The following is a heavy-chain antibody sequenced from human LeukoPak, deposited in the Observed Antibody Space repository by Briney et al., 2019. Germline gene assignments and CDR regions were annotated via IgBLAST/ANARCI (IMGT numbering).Heavy chain of an antibody. CDR2: ISYDGSNK. CDR1: GFTFSSYA. Sequence: GGSLRLSCAASGFTFSSYAMHWVRQAPGKGLEWVAVISYDGSNKYYADSVKGRFTISRDNSKNTLYLQMNSLRAEDTAVYYCARDGCFWSGYHAFDLWGQGTMVTVSS. J-gene: IGHJ3*01. V-gene: IGHV3-30-3*01. CDR3: ARDGCFWSGYHAFDL. D-gene: IGHD3-3*01.